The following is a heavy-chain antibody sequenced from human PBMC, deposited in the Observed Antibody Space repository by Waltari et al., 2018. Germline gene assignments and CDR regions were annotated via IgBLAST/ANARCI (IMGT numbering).Heavy chain of an antibody. V-gene: IGHV3-23*01. CDR3: AKDTGSGSYYSYYFDY. CDR1: GFTFSSYA. CDR2: ISGSGGST. J-gene: IGHJ4*02. D-gene: IGHD3-10*01. Sequence: EVQLLESGGGLVQPGGSLRLSCAASGFTFSSYAMSWVRQAPGKGLEWVSAISGSGGSTSYADSVKGRFTISRDNSKNTLYLQMNSLRAEDTAVYYCAKDTGSGSYYSYYFDYWGQGTLVTVSS.